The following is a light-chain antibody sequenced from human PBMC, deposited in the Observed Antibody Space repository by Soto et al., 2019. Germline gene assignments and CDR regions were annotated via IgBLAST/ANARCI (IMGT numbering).Light chain of an antibody. J-gene: IGKJ2*01. V-gene: IGKV1-39*01. Sequence: DIPMTQSPSSLSASVGDRVTITCRASQIIDSYLNWYQQKPGKAPKLLIYAASSLQSGVPSRFSGSGSGTDFTLTISSLQAGDFASYYCQQSYRTPPTFGQGTKLEIK. CDR1: QIIDSY. CDR2: AAS. CDR3: QQSYRTPPT.